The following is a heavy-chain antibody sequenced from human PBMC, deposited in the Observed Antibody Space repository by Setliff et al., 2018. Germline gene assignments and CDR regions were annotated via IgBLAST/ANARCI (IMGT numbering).Heavy chain of an antibody. CDR2: IYYSGST. Sequence: SETLSLTCTVSGGSISSYYWSWIRQPPGKGLEWIGYIYYSGSTNYNPSLKSRVTISVDTSKNQFSLRLSSVTAADTAVYYCARDRPIAAAGTFIRYYYYYGMDVWGQGTTVTVS. D-gene: IGHD6-13*01. J-gene: IGHJ6*02. CDR1: GGSISSYY. V-gene: IGHV4-59*01. CDR3: ARDRPIAAAGTFIRYYYYYGMDV.